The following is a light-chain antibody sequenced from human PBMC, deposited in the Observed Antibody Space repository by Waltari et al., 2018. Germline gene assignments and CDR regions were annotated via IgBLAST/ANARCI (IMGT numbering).Light chain of an antibody. V-gene: IGLV3-19*01. CDR3: NSRDTSGHHVL. CDR2: AKD. CDR1: SLRSYY. J-gene: IGLJ2*01. Sequence: AVSVALGQTVRITCQGDSLRSYYASWYQQKPGQAPRLVIYAKDIRPSGIPDRFSGSRSGNTASLTITGAQAEDEADYYCNSRDTSGHHVLFGGGTKVTVL.